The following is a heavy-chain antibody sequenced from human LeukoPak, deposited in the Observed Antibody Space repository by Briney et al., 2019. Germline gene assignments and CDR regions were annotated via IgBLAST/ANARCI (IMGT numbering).Heavy chain of an antibody. D-gene: IGHD6-19*01. V-gene: IGHV1-69*05. CDR2: IIPIFGTA. CDR1: GGTFSSYA. CDR3: ARGKYSGWSIFPDY. J-gene: IGHJ4*02. Sequence: SVKVSCKASGGTFSSYAISWVRQAPGQGLERMGRIIPIFGTANYAQKFQGRVTITTDESTSTAYMELSSLRSEDTAVYYCARGKYSGWSIFPDYWGQGTLVTVSS.